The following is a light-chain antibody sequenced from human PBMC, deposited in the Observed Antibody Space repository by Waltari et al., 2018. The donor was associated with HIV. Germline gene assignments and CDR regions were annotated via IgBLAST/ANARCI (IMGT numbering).Light chain of an antibody. V-gene: IGKV1-39*01. CDR3: QQSSDLPST. CDR2: AAS. J-gene: IGKJ3*01. CDR1: QTIYHY. Sequence: DIQMTQSPSSLSASIGDRVTITCRASQTIYHYLNWYQHEPGKPPKLLIHAASTLQSGVPSRFSASGSGTDFTLTINKLQPEDFATYYCQQSSDLPSTFGPGTKVDLK.